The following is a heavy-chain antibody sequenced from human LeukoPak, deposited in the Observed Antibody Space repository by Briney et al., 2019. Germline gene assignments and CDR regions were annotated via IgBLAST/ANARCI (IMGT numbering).Heavy chain of an antibody. V-gene: IGHV4-31*03. CDR2: IYHSGST. CDR3: ARRYSGYEYFDY. J-gene: IGHJ4*02. Sequence: SQTLSLTCTVSGGSISSGGYFWNWIRQHLGKGLEWIGNIYHSGSTYHNPSLKSRVTISVDTSKNQFSLKLSSVTAADTAVYYCARRYSGYEYFDYWGQGTLVTVSS. CDR1: GGSISSGGYF. D-gene: IGHD5-12*01.